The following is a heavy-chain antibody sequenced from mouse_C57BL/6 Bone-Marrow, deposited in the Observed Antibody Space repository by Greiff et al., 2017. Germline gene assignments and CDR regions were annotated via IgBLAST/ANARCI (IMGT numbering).Heavy chain of an antibody. D-gene: IGHD2-3*01. Sequence: QVQLQQPGTELVKPGASVKLSCKASGYTFTSYWMHWVKQRPGQGLEWIGNINPSNGGTNYNEKFKSKATLTVDKSSSTAYMQLSSLTSEDSAVYYCARGAIYDGYKEYFDVWGTGTTGTVSS. CDR3: ARGAIYDGYKEYFDV. CDR2: INPSNGGT. J-gene: IGHJ1*03. CDR1: GYTFTSYW. V-gene: IGHV1-53*01.